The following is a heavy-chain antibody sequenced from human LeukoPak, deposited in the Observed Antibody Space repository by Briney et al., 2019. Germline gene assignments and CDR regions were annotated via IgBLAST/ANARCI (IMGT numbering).Heavy chain of an antibody. Sequence: SETLSLTCAVSGGSISSSNWWSWVRQPPGKGLEWIGEIYHSGSTNYNPSLKSRVTISVDKSKNQFSLKLSSVTAADTAVYYCASRAYCGGDCYSYYYGMDVWGQGTTVTVSS. J-gene: IGHJ6*02. D-gene: IGHD2-21*02. V-gene: IGHV4-4*02. CDR1: GGSISSSNW. CDR3: ASRAYCGGDCYSYYYGMDV. CDR2: IYHSGST.